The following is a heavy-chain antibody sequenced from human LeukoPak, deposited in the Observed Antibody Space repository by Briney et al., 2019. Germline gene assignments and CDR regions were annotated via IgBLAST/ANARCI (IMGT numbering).Heavy chain of an antibody. D-gene: IGHD3-16*02. CDR3: ARERLGELSDAFDI. V-gene: IGHV4-59*01. CDR1: GGSISSYY. CDR2: IYYSGST. Sequence: TSETLSLTCTVSGGSISSYYWSWIRQPPGKGLEWIGYIYYSGSTNYNPSLKSRVTISVDTSKNQFSLKLSSVTAADTAVYYCARERLGELSDAFDIWGQGTMVTVSS. J-gene: IGHJ3*02.